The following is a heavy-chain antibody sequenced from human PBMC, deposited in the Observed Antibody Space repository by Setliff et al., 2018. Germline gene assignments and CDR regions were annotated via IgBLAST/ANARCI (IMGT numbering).Heavy chain of an antibody. D-gene: IGHD3-10*01. V-gene: IGHV3-74*01. CDR3: ARERSLWIGELSRQHFDY. Sequence: PGGSLRLSCAASGFTFSSYWMHWVRQVPGKGLVWVSRSNSDGSSTSYADSVKGRFTISRDNAKNTLYLQMNSLRAEDTAVYYCARERSLWIGELSRQHFDYWGQGTLVTVSS. CDR2: SNSDGSST. CDR1: GFTFSSYW. J-gene: IGHJ4*02.